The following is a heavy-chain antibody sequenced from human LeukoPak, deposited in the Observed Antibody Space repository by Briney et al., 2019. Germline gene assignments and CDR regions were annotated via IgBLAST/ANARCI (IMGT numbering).Heavy chain of an antibody. D-gene: IGHD6-19*01. V-gene: IGHV4-34*01. J-gene: IGHJ5*02. Sequence: PSETLSLTCAVYGGSFSGYYGSWIRHPPGKGLERIGEINHSGSTNYNPSLKSRVTISVDTSNNQFSLKLRSVPAADTAVYYSARSQARLGWLDPWGQGTLVTVSS. CDR2: INHSGST. CDR3: ARSQARLGWLDP. CDR1: GGSFSGYY.